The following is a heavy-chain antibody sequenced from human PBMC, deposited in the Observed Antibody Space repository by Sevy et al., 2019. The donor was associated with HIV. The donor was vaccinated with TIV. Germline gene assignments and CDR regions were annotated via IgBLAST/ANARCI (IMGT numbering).Heavy chain of an antibody. CDR3: AREGCTKPHDY. D-gene: IGHD2-8*01. V-gene: IGHV3-23*01. Sequence: GGSLRLSCAASGFTFNKYSMSWVRQPLGMGLEWVSALSFGCGEINYADSVKGRFTISRDNSKSSVYLQMNNLRPEDTAVYYCAREGCTKPHDYWGQGTLVTVSS. CDR2: LSFGCGEI. J-gene: IGHJ4*02. CDR1: GFTFNKYS.